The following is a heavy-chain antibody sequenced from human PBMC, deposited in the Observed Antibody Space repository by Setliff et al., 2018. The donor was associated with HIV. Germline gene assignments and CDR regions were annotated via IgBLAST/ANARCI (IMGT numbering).Heavy chain of an antibody. CDR1: GFTFSSYS. D-gene: IGHD6-19*01. J-gene: IGHJ4*02. CDR3: AKPLPTANGWHRVFDF. V-gene: IGHV3-23*01. Sequence: GGSLRLSCAASGFTFSSYSMNWVRQTPGKGLEWVSGIGGSDGRTWYEDSVKGRFTISRGNSKGILYLQMNSLRVEDTAMYYCAKPLPTANGWHRVFDFWGQGTSVTVSS. CDR2: IGGSDGRT.